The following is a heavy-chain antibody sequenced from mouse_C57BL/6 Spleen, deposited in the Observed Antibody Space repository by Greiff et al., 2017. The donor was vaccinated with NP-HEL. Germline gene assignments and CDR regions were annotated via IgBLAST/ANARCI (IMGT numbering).Heavy chain of an antibody. CDR3: ARNWRYYGQWVVYAMDY. V-gene: IGHV2-2*01. Sequence: VKLVESGPGLVQPSQSLSITCTVSGFSLTSSGVHWVRQSPGQGLAWLGVLWSCGSTDYNAAFISRLRLSQDTSKRKVFFKMNSLQADETAIYYCARNWRYYGQWVVYAMDYWGQGTSVTVSS. CDR2: LWSCGST. CDR1: GFSLTSSG. J-gene: IGHJ4*01. D-gene: IGHD1-2*01.